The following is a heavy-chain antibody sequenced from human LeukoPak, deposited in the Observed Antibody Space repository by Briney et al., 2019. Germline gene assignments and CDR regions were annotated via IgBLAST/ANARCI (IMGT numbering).Heavy chain of an antibody. D-gene: IGHD3-3*01. CDR2: INHSGST. CDR3: ARGGYDFWSGYYRVGWFDP. J-gene: IGHJ5*02. Sequence: PSETLSLTCAVYGGSFSGYYWSWIRQPPGKGLEWIGEINHSGSTNYNPSLKSRVTISVDTSKNQFSLKLGSVTAADTAVYYCARGGYDFWSGYYRVGWFDPWGQGTLVTVSS. CDR1: GGSFSGYY. V-gene: IGHV4-34*01.